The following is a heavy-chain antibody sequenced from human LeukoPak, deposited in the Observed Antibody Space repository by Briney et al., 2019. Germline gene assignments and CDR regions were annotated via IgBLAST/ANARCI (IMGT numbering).Heavy chain of an antibody. CDR1: GYTFTGYY. J-gene: IGHJ4*02. D-gene: IGHD3-22*01. CDR3: ARGRYYYDSSGYYFDY. V-gene: IGHV1-2*02. CDR2: INPNSGGT. Sequence: ASVKVSRKASGYTFTGYYMHWVRQAPGQGLEWMGWINPNSGGTNYAQKVQGRVTMTRDTSISTAYMELSRLRSDDTAVYYCARGRYYYDSSGYYFDYWGQGTLVTVSS.